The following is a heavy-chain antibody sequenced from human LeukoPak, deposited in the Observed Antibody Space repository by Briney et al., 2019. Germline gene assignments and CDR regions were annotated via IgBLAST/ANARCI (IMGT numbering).Heavy chain of an antibody. CDR3: ARQVGATSGDRWKTDAFDI. J-gene: IGHJ3*02. CDR1: GDSINSGDYY. D-gene: IGHD1-26*01. V-gene: IGHV4-30-4*08. CDR2: IYYSGST. Sequence: SETLSLTCTVSGDSINSGDYYWSWIRQPPGKGLEWIGYIYYSGSTYYNPSLKSRVTISLDTSKNQFSLRLSSVTAADTAVYYCARQVGATSGDRWKTDAFDIWGQGTMVTVSS.